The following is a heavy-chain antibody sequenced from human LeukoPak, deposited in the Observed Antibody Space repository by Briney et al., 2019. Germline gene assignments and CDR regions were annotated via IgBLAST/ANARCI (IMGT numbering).Heavy chain of an antibody. CDR1: GYSFGTYW. V-gene: IGHV5-10-1*01. D-gene: IGHD2-15*01. CDR3: ARHGRL. Sequence: GEPLRISCKGSGYSFGTYWINWVRQMPGKGLEWMGTIDPGDSYTKYSPSFQGHVTLSADKSISTAYLQWSSLKASDTAMYYCARHGRLWGQGTLVTVS. CDR2: IDPGDSYT. J-gene: IGHJ4*02.